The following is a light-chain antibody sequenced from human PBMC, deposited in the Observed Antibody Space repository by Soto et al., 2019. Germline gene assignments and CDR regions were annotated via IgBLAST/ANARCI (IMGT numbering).Light chain of an antibody. CDR3: QQRVDWPLT. V-gene: IGKV3-11*01. Sequence: ETVLTQSPATLSLSPGERATLSCRASENVNTYLAWFQQKSGQAPRLLIYDSSHRATGTPVRFSGSGSGTDFTLPISRVEPEDFATYYCQQRVDWPLTFGGGTRVQI. J-gene: IGKJ4*01. CDR2: DSS. CDR1: ENVNTY.